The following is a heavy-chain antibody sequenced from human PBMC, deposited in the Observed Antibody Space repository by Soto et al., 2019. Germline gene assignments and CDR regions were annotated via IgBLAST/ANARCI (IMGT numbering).Heavy chain of an antibody. CDR1: GFTFSSYG. D-gene: IGHD2-2*01. V-gene: IGHV3-30*18. J-gene: IGHJ6*02. Sequence: GGSLRLSCAASGFTFSSYGMHWVRQAPGKGLERVAVISYDGSNKYYADSVKGRFTISRDNSKNTLYLQMNSLRAEDTAVYYCAKELANIVVVPAAMTMDVWGQGTTVTVSS. CDR3: AKELANIVVVPAAMTMDV. CDR2: ISYDGSNK.